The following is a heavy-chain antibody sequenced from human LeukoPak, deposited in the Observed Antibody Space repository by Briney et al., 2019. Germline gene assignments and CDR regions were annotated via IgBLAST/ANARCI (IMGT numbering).Heavy chain of an antibody. CDR1: GIIFSNYA. CDR3: ARGRQGAKTRYFDL. V-gene: IGHV3-64*01. Sequence: GGSLRLSCAASGIIFSNYAMHWVRQGPGKGLECISTISSDGGSTYYANSVKGRFTISRDNSKNTLYLQMCSLRAEDMAVYYCARGRQGAKTRYFDLWGRGTRVTVSS. D-gene: IGHD1-26*01. CDR2: ISSDGGST. J-gene: IGHJ2*01.